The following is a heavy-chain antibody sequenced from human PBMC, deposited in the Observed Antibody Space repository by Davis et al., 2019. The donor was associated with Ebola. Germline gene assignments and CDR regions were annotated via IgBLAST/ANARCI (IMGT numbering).Heavy chain of an antibody. J-gene: IGHJ5*02. V-gene: IGHV4-59*01. CDR2: IDYSGNT. Sequence: MPSETLSLTCTVSGGSISSYYWSWIRQPPGKGLEWIGYIDYSGNTNYNPSLKSRVPLSVDTSKNQFSLKLSSVTAADTAVYFWARGGGQWLDNWFDPWGQGTLVTVSS. D-gene: IGHD6-19*01. CDR1: GGSISSYY. CDR3: ARGGGQWLDNWFDP.